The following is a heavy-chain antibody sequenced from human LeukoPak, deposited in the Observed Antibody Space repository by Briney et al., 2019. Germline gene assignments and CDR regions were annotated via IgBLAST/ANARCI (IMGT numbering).Heavy chain of an antibody. CDR1: GFTFDDYG. J-gene: IGHJ4*02. D-gene: IGHD6-13*01. Sequence: GGSLRLSCAASGFTFDDYGMSWVRQAPGKGLEWVSGINWNGGSTSYVDSVKGRFTISRDTAKNSLYLQMNSLRAEDTALYYCARLKAAAGSNFDYWGQGTLVTVSS. CDR2: INWNGGST. CDR3: ARLKAAAGSNFDY. V-gene: IGHV3-20*04.